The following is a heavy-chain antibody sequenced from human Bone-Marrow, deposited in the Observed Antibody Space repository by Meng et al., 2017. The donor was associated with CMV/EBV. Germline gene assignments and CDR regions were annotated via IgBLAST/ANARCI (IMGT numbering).Heavy chain of an antibody. CDR2: ISSSGSTI. CDR1: GFTFSSYE. Sequence: GESLQISCAASGFTFSSYEMNWVRQAPGKGLEWVSYISSSGSTIYYADSVKGRFTISRDNAKNSLYLQMNSLRAEDTAVYYCARSSRVVDVYYYYGMDVWGQGTTVTVSS. D-gene: IGHD2-15*01. CDR3: ARSSRVVDVYYYYGMDV. V-gene: IGHV3-48*03. J-gene: IGHJ6*02.